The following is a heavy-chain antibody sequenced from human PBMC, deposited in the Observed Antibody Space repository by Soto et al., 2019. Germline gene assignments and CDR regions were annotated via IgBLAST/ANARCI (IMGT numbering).Heavy chain of an antibody. CDR2: IKQDGSEK. D-gene: IGHD5-18*01. V-gene: IGHV3-7*01. Sequence: EVQLVESGGGLVQPGGSLRLSCAASGFTFSSYWMSWVRQAPGKGLEWVANIKQDGSEKYYVDSVKGRFTISRDNAKNSLYLQMNSLRAEDTAVYYCATDGYSYGYRYFDYWGQGTLVTVSS. J-gene: IGHJ4*02. CDR3: ATDGYSYGYRYFDY. CDR1: GFTFSSYW.